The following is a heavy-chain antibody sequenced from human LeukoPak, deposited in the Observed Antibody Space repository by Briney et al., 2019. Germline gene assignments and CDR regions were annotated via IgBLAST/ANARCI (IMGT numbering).Heavy chain of an antibody. D-gene: IGHD2-2*01. V-gene: IGHV1-69*05. CDR3: ARLVVVPAANGYMDV. J-gene: IGHJ6*03. Sequence: SVKVSCKASGGTFSSYAISWVRQAPGQGLEWMGGIIPIFGTANYAQKFQGRVTITTDESTSTAYMELSSLRSEDTAVYYCARLVVVPAANGYMDVWGKGTTVTVSS. CDR1: GGTFSSYA. CDR2: IIPIFGTA.